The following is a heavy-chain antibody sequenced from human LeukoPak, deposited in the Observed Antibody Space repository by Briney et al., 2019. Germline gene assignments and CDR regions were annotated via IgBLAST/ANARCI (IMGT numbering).Heavy chain of an antibody. CDR1: GFAFSNYG. CDR3: ARGGLISLANTPLGAFDI. D-gene: IGHD3/OR15-3a*01. Sequence: GSLRLSCAASGFAFSNYGMSWIRQPPGKGLEWIGEINHSGSTNYNPSLKSRVTISVDTSKNQFSLKLSSVTAADTAVYYCARGGLISLANTPLGAFDIWGQGTMVSVSS. V-gene: IGHV4-34*01. J-gene: IGHJ3*02. CDR2: INHSGST.